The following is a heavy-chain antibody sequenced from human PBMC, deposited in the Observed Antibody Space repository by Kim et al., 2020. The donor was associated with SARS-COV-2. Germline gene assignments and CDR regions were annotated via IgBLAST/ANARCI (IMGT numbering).Heavy chain of an antibody. J-gene: IGHJ4*02. V-gene: IGHV3-74*01. Sequence: GGSLRLSCAASGFTFSRYWMHWVRQAPGKGLVWVSRINSYGSSTSYADSVKGRFTISRDNAKNTLYLQMNSLRAEDTAVYYCARGRGGYSYTYYFDYWGQGTLVTVSS. CDR2: INSYGSST. CDR3: ARGRGGYSYTYYFDY. D-gene: IGHD5-18*01. CDR1: GFTFSRYW.